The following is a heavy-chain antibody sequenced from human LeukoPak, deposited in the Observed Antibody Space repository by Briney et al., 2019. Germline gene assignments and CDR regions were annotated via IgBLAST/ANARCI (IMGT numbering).Heavy chain of an antibody. D-gene: IGHD2-21*02. CDR1: GYTLTELS. V-gene: IGHV1-24*01. CDR2: FDPEDGET. Sequence: ASVKVSCKVSGYTLTELSMHWVRQAPGKGLEWMGGFDPEDGETIYAQKFQGRVTMTEDTSTDTAYMELSSLRSEGTAVYYCATQAYCGGDCYAPYYFDYWGQGTLVTVSS. CDR3: ATQAYCGGDCYAPYYFDY. J-gene: IGHJ4*02.